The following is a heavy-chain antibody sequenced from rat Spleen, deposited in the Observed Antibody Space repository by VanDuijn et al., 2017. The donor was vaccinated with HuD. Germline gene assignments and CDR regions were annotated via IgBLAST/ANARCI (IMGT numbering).Heavy chain of an antibody. CDR3: ARSVFDY. J-gene: IGHJ2*01. V-gene: IGHV5-29*01. CDR2: IRHDGSST. Sequence: EVQLVESGGGLVQPGRSLKLSCAASGFTLSDYYMAWVRQTPTKGLEWVATIRHDGSSTFYRDSVKGRFTISRDNAKSTLYLQMDSLRSEDTATYYCARSVFDYWGQGVMVTVSS. CDR1: GFTLSDYY.